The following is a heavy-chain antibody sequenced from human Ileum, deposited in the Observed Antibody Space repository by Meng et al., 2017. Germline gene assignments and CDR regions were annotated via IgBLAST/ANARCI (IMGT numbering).Heavy chain of an antibody. Sequence: QVRWQWSGPGLGTPSGTLVLTCAVSRVSISSAIWWGVVRQPPGKGLEWIGEIFQSSSTNYNPSLKSRVSISVDKSKNHLSLSLSSVTAADTAVYYCAKAAAYSLDIWGQGALVTVSS. D-gene: IGHD1-26*01. J-gene: IGHJ4*02. CDR1: RVSISSAIW. V-gene: IGHV4-4*02. CDR3: AKAAAYSLDI. CDR2: IFQSSST.